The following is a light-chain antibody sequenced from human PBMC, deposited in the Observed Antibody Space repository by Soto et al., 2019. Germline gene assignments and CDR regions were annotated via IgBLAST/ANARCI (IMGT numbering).Light chain of an antibody. CDR1: QSFSSNY. J-gene: IGKJ2*01. V-gene: IGKV3-20*01. Sequence: EIVLTQSPGTLSLSPGQRATLSCRASQSFSSNYLAWYQQKPGQAPRLLIYGASSRATGIPDRFNGSGSGTDFTLTISRLEPEDFAVYYCQQYGDSPPYTFGQGTTLEIK. CDR3: QQYGDSPPYT. CDR2: GAS.